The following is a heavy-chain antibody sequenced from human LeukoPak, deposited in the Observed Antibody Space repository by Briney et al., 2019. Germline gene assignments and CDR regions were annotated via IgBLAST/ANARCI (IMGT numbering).Heavy chain of an antibody. CDR2: IYHSGST. Sequence: PSETLSLTCTVSGGSISTYYWTWIRQPPGKGLEWMGYIYHSGSTKYNPSPESRVTISVDTSKNQFSLKLRSATAADTAVYYCARSSRGLGYDFPFDYWGQGALVTVSS. V-gene: IGHV4-59*01. CDR1: GGSISTYY. D-gene: IGHD3-3*01. CDR3: ARSSRGLGYDFPFDY. J-gene: IGHJ4*02.